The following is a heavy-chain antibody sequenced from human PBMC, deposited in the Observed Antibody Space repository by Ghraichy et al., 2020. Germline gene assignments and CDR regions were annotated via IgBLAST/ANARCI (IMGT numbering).Heavy chain of an antibody. Sequence: GGSLRLSCAASGFTFRNYGMNWVRQAPGKGLEWVAIIWYDASNKYYADSVKGRFTISRDDSKNMLYLQMNTLRADDTAVYYCARGYGHNSGSGDYWGQGTLVTVSS. D-gene: IGHD1-1*01. CDR3: ARGYGHNSGSGDY. V-gene: IGHV3-33*01. J-gene: IGHJ4*02. CDR2: IWYDASNK. CDR1: GFTFRNYG.